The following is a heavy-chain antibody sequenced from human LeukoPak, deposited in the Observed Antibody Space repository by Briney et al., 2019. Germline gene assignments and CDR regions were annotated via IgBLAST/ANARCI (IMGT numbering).Heavy chain of an antibody. D-gene: IGHD2-21*02. CDR2: IWYDGSNK. CDR1: GFAFSNHG. V-gene: IGHV3-33*01. J-gene: IGHJ4*02. Sequence: GGSLRLSCAASGFAFSNHGMHWVRQAPGKGPEWVALIWYDGSNKYYGDSVKGRFTISRDNSKNTVYLQMNSLRAEDTGVYYCARDRLEAVTDDDYFDYWGQGTLVTVSS. CDR3: ARDRLEAVTDDDYFDY.